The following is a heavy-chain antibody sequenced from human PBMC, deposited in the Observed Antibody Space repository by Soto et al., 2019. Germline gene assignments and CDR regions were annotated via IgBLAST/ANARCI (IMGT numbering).Heavy chain of an antibody. CDR2: MNPNSGNT. D-gene: IGHD3-10*01. CDR3: AIVRYYYGSGDDP. Sequence: ASVKVSCKASGYTFTSYDINWVRQATGQGLEWMGWMNPNSGNTGYAQKFQGRVTMTRNTSISTAYMELSSLRSEDTAVYYCAIVRYYYGSGDDPWGQGTLVTVSS. J-gene: IGHJ5*02. V-gene: IGHV1-8*01. CDR1: GYTFTSYD.